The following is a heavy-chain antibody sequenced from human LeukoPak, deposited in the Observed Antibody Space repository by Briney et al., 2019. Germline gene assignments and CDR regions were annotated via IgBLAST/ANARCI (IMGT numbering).Heavy chain of an antibody. CDR2: INPNSGGT. CDR1: GYTFTGYY. D-gene: IGHD6-19*01. V-gene: IGHV1-2*02. CDR3: ARGAIAVAGVGYYYGMDV. J-gene: IGHJ6*02. Sequence: ASVKVSCKASGYTFTGYYMHWVRQAPGQGLEWMGWINPNSGGTNYAQKLQGRVTMTRDTSISTAYMELSRLRSDDTAVYYCARGAIAVAGVGYYYGMDVWGQGTTVTVSS.